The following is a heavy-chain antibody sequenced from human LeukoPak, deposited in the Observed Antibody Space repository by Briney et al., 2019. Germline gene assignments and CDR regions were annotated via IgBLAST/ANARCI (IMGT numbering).Heavy chain of an antibody. CDR1: GGTFSSYA. J-gene: IGHJ4*02. D-gene: IGHD6-13*01. V-gene: IGHV1-69*13. CDR3: ASWDVIAAAGTPDY. Sequence: ASVKVSCKASGGTFSSYAISWVRQAPGQGLEWMGGIIPIFGTANYAQKFQGRVTITADESTSTAYMELSSLRSEDTAVYYCASWDVIAAAGTPDYWGQETLVTVSS. CDR2: IIPIFGTA.